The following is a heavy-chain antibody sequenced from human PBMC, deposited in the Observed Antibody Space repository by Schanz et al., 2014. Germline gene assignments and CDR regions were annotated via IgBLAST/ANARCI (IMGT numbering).Heavy chain of an antibody. V-gene: IGHV3-11*03. J-gene: IGHJ4*02. D-gene: IGHD1-1*01. Sequence: EQLLQSGGGLVQPGGSLRLSCAASGFTFRDYYMSWIRQAPGKGLEWLSYIATSSSTRHYADSVKGRFTISRDNSKNTLYLQMNSLRAGDTAVYYCARGTDWNLHYWGQGALVTVSS. CDR2: IATSSSTR. CDR3: ARGTDWNLHY. CDR1: GFTFRDYY.